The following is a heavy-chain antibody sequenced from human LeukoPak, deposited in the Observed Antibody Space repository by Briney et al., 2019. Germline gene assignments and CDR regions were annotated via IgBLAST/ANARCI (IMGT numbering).Heavy chain of an antibody. V-gene: IGHV5-51*01. CDR2: IYPGDSDT. J-gene: IGHJ4*02. CDR1: GYSFASYW. D-gene: IGHD4-11*01. Sequence: GESLKISCKGSGYSFASYWLAWVRRMPGKGLEWMGIIYPGDSDTRYSPSLQGQVTISADKSISTAFLQWSSLKASDTAIYYCARLRSTTMAPLDYWGQGTLVTVSS. CDR3: ARLRSTTMAPLDY.